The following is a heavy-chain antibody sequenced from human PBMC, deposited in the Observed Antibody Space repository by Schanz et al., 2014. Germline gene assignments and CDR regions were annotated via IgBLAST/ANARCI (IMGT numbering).Heavy chain of an antibody. J-gene: IGHJ6*02. CDR3: ARGYGDSPTDF. CDR2: VNPSVRGT. D-gene: IGHD4-17*01. V-gene: IGHV1-46*01. CDR1: GYTLSAYS. Sequence: QVQLVQSGTQVKKPGASVKVSCKASGYTLSAYSLHWVRQAPGQGLEWMGIVNPSVRGTHFAREFQGRVTVTSDTSTSTVYMELSGLRSEDTAVYYCARGYGDSPTDFWGQGTTVTVSS.